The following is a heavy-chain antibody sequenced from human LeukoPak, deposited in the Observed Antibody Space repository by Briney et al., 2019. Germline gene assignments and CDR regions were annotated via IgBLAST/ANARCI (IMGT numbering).Heavy chain of an antibody. CDR2: ISSSSSSI. V-gene: IGHV3-48*01. J-gene: IGHJ4*02. D-gene: IGHD1-7*01. Sequence: PGGSLRLSCAASGFTFSSYAMSWVRQAPGKGLEWVSYISSSSSSIYYPDSVKGRFTISRDNAKNSLYLQVNSLRAGDTAVYYCARGTGTFDYWGQGTLVTVSS. CDR3: ARGTGTFDY. CDR1: GFTFSSYA.